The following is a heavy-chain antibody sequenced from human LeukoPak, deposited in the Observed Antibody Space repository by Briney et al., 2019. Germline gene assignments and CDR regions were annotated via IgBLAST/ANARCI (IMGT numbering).Heavy chain of an antibody. J-gene: IGHJ4*02. CDR2: IWHDGSNK. V-gene: IGHV3-33*03. CDR3: ANNFDY. Sequence: PGRSLRLSCATSGFTFSNYGMHWVRQAPGKGLEWLAVIWHDGSNKYYADSVKGRFTVSRDNSKNTLYLQMNSLRAEDTAVYYCANNFDYWGQGTLVTVSS. CDR1: GFTFSNYG.